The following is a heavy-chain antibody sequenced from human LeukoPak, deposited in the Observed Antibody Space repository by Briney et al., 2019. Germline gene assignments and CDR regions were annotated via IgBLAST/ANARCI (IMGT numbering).Heavy chain of an antibody. Sequence: ASVKVSCKASGYTFTGYYMHWVRQAPGQGLEWMGWINPNSGGTNYAQEFQGRVTMTRDTSISTAYMEPSRLRSDDTAVYYCARGEDSYYYYGMDVWGQGTTVTVSS. J-gene: IGHJ6*02. V-gene: IGHV1-2*02. CDR1: GYTFTGYY. CDR2: INPNSGGT. D-gene: IGHD3/OR15-3a*01. CDR3: ARGEDSYYYYGMDV.